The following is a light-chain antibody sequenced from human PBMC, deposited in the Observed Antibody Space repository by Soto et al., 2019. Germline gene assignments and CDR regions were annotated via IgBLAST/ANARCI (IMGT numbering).Light chain of an antibody. Sequence: QSVLTQPPSVSGAPGQRVTISCTGSSSNIGAGRDVHWYQQLPGTAPKLLIYGNNNRPSGVPDRFSGSKSGTSASLAITGLQTEDEADYYCQSYDNSVRPAVVFGGGTKLTVL. CDR1: SSNIGAGRD. CDR3: QSYDNSVRPAVV. CDR2: GNN. J-gene: IGLJ2*01. V-gene: IGLV1-40*01.